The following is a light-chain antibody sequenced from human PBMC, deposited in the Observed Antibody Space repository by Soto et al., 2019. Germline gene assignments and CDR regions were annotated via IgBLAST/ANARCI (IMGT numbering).Light chain of an antibody. CDR2: DAS. J-gene: IGKJ3*01. V-gene: IGKV3-11*01. CDR3: QQGSNWPT. Sequence: EIVLTQSPATLSLSPGERATLSRRASQSVSSYLAWYQQKPGQAPRLLIYDASNRATGIPARFSGSGSGTDLTLTISGLEPEDFAVYYCQQGSNWPTFGPGTEVDNK. CDR1: QSVSSY.